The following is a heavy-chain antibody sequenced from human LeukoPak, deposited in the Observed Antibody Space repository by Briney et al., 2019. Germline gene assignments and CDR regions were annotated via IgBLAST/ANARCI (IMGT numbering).Heavy chain of an antibody. CDR2: ISSGGNT. D-gene: IGHD6-13*01. V-gene: IGHV3-23*01. CDR1: GFNFANHA. CDR3: AKARAGDITAAFNY. J-gene: IGHJ4*02. Sequence: PGGSLRLSCAASGFNFANHAMSWVRQAPGKGLEWVSGISSGGNTYYAGSVKGRFTISRDNSENTLNLQMNSLRAEDTAIYYCAKARAGDITAAFNYWGQGTLVTVSS.